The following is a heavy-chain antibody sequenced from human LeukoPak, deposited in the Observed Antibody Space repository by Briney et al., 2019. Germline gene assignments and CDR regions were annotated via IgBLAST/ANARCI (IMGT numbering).Heavy chain of an antibody. CDR1: GFTFSSYG. D-gene: IGHD3-22*01. Sequence: GGSLGLSCAASGFTFSSYGMHWVRQAPGKGLEWVAVISYDGSNKYYADSVKGRFTISRDNSKNTLYLQMNSLRAEDTAVYYCARDSSGYSFQHWGQGTLVTVSS. J-gene: IGHJ1*01. V-gene: IGHV3-30*03. CDR3: ARDSSGYSFQH. CDR2: ISYDGSNK.